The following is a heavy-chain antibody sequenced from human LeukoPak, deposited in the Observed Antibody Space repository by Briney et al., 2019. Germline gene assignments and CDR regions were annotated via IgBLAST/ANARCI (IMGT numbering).Heavy chain of an antibody. Sequence: GASVKVSCKASGYSFTSYGISWVRQAPGQGLEWMGWISAYNGNTNYAQKLQGRVTMTTDTSTSTAYMELRSLRSDDTAVYYCAREGRIATTDAFDIWGQGTMVTVSS. J-gene: IGHJ3*02. V-gene: IGHV1-18*01. CDR1: GYSFTSYG. CDR3: AREGRIATTDAFDI. CDR2: ISAYNGNT. D-gene: IGHD1/OR15-1a*01.